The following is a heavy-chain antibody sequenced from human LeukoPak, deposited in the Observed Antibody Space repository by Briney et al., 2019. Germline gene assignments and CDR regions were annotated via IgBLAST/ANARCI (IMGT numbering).Heavy chain of an antibody. V-gene: IGHV1-18*01. CDR2: ISAYNGNT. CDR3: ARGLTYHYYYGMDV. CDR1: GGTFSSYA. D-gene: IGHD4/OR15-4a*01. Sequence: GASVKVSCKASGGTFSSYAISWVRQAPGQGLEWMGWISAYNGNTNYAQKLQGRVTMTTDTSTSTAYMKLRSLGSDDTAVYYCARGLTYHYYYGMDVWGQGTTVTVSS. J-gene: IGHJ6*02.